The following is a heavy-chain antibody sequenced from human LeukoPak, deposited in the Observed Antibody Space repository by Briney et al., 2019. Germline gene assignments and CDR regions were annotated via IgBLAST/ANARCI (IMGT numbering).Heavy chain of an antibody. CDR3: VRGDNRDY. J-gene: IGHJ4*02. CDR1: GFSFSTST. D-gene: IGHD1-14*01. CDR2: IGKTSRDM. Sequence: KTGGSLRLSCAASGFSFSTSTMTWVRQAPGKGLEWISSIGKTSRDMYYADSVRGRFTISRDNAKNSLFLLMNGLRVEDTSVYYCVRGDNRDYWGQGTLVTVSS. V-gene: IGHV3-21*01.